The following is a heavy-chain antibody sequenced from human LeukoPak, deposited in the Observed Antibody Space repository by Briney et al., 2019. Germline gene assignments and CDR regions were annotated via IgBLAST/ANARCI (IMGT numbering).Heavy chain of an antibody. Sequence: GGSLRLSCAASGLTVSSNCMSWVRQAPGKGLEWVSFIYSGGSTYYADSVKGRFTISRDNSKNTLYLQMNSLRAEDTAVYYCAKVGIGDSVSRDYYYMDVWGKGTTVTISS. V-gene: IGHV3-53*05. CDR2: IYSGGST. CDR1: GLTVSSNC. CDR3: AKVGIGDSVSRDYYYMDV. J-gene: IGHJ6*03. D-gene: IGHD3-10*01.